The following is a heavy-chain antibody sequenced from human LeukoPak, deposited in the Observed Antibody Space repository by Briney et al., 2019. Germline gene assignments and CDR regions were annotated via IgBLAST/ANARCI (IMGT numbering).Heavy chain of an antibody. D-gene: IGHD3-22*01. CDR2: INHSGST. Sequence: SETLSLTCAVYGGSFSGYYWSWIRQPPGKGLEWIGEINHSGSTNYNPSLKSRVTISVDTSKNQFSLKLSSVTAADTAVYYCARRHRIPYRTSYYYDSSGRSSRDAFDIWGQGTMVTVSS. J-gene: IGHJ3*02. V-gene: IGHV4-34*01. CDR1: GGSFSGYY. CDR3: ARRHRIPYRTSYYYDSSGRSSRDAFDI.